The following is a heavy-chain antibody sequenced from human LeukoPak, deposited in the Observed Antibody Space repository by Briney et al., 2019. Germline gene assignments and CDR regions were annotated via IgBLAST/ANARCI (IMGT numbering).Heavy chain of an antibody. CDR2: IYTGGDT. V-gene: IGHV3-53*01. J-gene: IGHJ4*02. CDR3: AGGQMFTSGGFDD. D-gene: IGHD6-19*01. Sequence: PGESLRLSCAASGFSVSNKYMIWVRQAPGKGLDWVSVIYTGGDTYYADSVRGRFTISRDNSKNTVNLQMISLRAEDTALYYCAGGQMFTSGGFDDWGQGTLVTVSS. CDR1: GFSVSNKY.